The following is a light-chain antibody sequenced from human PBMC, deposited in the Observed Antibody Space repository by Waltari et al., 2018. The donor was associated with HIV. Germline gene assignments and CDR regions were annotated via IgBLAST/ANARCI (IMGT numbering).Light chain of an antibody. CDR2: EDS. CDR1: ALPKKY. V-gene: IGLV3-10*01. J-gene: IGLJ3*02. CDR3: YSTDSSNTHNV. Sequence: SYELTQPPSVSVSTGQTARITCSGDALPKKYAYWYQQKSGQAPVLFIYEDSKRPPGIPERFSGSSSGTMATLTISGAQVEDEADYYCYSTDSSNTHNVFGGGTKLTVL.